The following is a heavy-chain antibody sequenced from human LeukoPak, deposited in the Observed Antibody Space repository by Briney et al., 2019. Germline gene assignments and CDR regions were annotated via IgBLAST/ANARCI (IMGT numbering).Heavy chain of an antibody. Sequence: SETLSLTCTVSGGSISSGGYYRSWIRQHPGKGLEWIGYIYYSGSTYYNPSLKGRVTISVDTSKNQFSLKLSSVTAADTAVYYCARGVDILTGYLTYYFDYWGQGTLVTVSS. J-gene: IGHJ4*02. CDR1: GGSISSGGYY. CDR3: ARGVDILTGYLTYYFDY. CDR2: IYYSGST. D-gene: IGHD3-9*01. V-gene: IGHV4-31*03.